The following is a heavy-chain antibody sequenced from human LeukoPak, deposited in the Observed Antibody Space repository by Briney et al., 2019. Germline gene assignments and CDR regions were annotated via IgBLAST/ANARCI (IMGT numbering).Heavy chain of an antibody. CDR3: ARGDWLDY. V-gene: IGHV3-7*01. Sequence: GGSLRVSSAAPGFTFSSYWMNWVRQTPGKGLEWVANIKQDGGEKHYVDSVEGRFTISRDNAKNSLYLQMNSLRAEDTAVYYCARGDWLDYWGQGTLVTVPS. CDR2: IKQDGGEK. CDR1: GFTFSSYW. J-gene: IGHJ4*02. D-gene: IGHD3/OR15-3a*01.